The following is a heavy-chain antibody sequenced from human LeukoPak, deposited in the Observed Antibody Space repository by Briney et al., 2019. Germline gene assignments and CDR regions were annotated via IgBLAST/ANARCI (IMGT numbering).Heavy chain of an antibody. J-gene: IGHJ4*02. Sequence: SETLSLTCTVSGGSISSSSAYWGWIRQPPGKGLEWIGSIYYSKNTYYNSSLKSRVTISADTSKNQFSLTLGSVSATDTAVYYCVSPRGFSYGYFDYWGQGTQVTVSP. D-gene: IGHD5-18*01. V-gene: IGHV4-39*01. CDR2: IYYSKNT. CDR3: VSPRGFSYGYFDY. CDR1: GGSISSSSAY.